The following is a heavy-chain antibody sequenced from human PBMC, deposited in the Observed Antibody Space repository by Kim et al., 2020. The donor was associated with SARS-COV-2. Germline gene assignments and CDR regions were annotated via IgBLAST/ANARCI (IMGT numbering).Heavy chain of an antibody. D-gene: IGHD5-18*01. CDR3: ARDFRNTAMVNYFDY. J-gene: IGHJ4*02. CDR1: GFTFSSYS. V-gene: IGHV3-48*02. Sequence: GGSLRLSCAASGFTFSSYSMNWVRQAPGKGLEWVSYISSSSSTIYYADSVKGRFTISRDNAKNSLYLQMNSLRDEDTAVYYCARDFRNTAMVNYFDYWGQGTLVTVSS. CDR2: ISSSSSTI.